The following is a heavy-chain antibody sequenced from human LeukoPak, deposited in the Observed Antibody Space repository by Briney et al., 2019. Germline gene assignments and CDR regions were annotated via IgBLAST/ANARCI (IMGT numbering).Heavy chain of an antibody. J-gene: IGHJ4*02. CDR1: GFTFSSYG. CDR2: IKQDGTEK. CDR3: ARLSEMFRGPQVIYYFDY. V-gene: IGHV3-7*01. Sequence: GRSLRLSCAASGFTFSSYGMHWVRQAPGKGLEWVANIKQDGTEKYYVDSVKGRFTISRDYARNSLYLQLNSLRAEDTAVYYCARLSEMFRGPQVIYYFDYWGQGTLVTVSS. D-gene: IGHD3-10*01.